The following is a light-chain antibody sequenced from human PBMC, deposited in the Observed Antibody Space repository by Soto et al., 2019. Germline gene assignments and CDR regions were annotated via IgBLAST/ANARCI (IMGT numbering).Light chain of an antibody. V-gene: IGLV4-69*01. CDR2: VNNDGGH. J-gene: IGLJ3*02. Sequence: QPVLTQSPSASASLGASVKLTCTLDSGHSTYAIAWHQQQPEKGPRYLMKVNNDGGHTKGDGIPDRFSGSSSGAERYLTIASLQSEDEADYYCQTWGAGIRVFGGGTKVTVL. CDR3: QTWGAGIRV. CDR1: SGHSTYA.